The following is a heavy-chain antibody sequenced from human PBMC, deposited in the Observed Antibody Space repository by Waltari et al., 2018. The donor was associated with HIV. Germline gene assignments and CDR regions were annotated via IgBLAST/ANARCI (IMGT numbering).Heavy chain of an antibody. D-gene: IGHD7-27*01. CDR2: ISTSSLYI. V-gene: IGHV3-21*01. J-gene: IGHJ4*02. Sequence: EVQLVESGGGLVKPGGSLSLSCAASGFSFSSYSMNWVRQAPGKGLEWGSSISTSSLYIYYADSVKGRFTISRDNAKNSLYLQMNSLRVEDTAVYFCARDPRWTGASDYWGQGTLVTVSS. CDR3: ARDPRWTGASDY. CDR1: GFSFSSYS.